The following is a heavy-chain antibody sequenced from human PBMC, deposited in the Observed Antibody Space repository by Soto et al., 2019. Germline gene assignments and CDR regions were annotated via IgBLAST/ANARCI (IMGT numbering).Heavy chain of an antibody. CDR2: TSYDGSDK. Sequence: QVQLVESGGGVVQPGTSLRVSCVGSGFTFRSYVIHWVRQAPGKGLEWVALTSYDGSDKYYGDSVRGRFTISRENSRNTVDLQMDSLRLEVTALYYCARWGTTGGLDVWGQGTLVSVSS. D-gene: IGHD3-16*01. CDR1: GFTFRSYV. J-gene: IGHJ1*01. V-gene: IGHV3-30*19. CDR3: ARWGTTGGLDV.